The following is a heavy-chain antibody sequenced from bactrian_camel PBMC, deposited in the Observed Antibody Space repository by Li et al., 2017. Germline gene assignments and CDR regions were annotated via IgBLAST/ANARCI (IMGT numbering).Heavy chain of an antibody. V-gene: IGHV3S40*01. D-gene: IGHD1*01. CDR3: VKDVSGGPTAY. Sequence: DVQLVESGGDLVQPGGSLRLSCAASGFTFSSVYMSWVRQAPGKGLEWVSVIRSSGSTYYADSMRGRFTIARDNAKNTLYLQLDSLQTGDTAMYYCVKDVSGGPTAYWGRGTQVTVS. J-gene: IGHJ4*01. CDR2: IRSSGST. CDR1: GFTFSSVY.